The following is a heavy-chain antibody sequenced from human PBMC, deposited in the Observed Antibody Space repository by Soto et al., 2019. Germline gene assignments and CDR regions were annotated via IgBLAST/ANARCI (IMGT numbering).Heavy chain of an antibody. CDR3: AKDRQPDGRWTIDS. J-gene: IGHJ4*02. CDR2: INHSGST. CDR1: GGSFSGYY. Sequence: SETLSLTCGVYGGSFSGYYWSWIRQPPGKGLEWIGEINHSGSTNYNPSLKNRVTISVDTSKNQISLKLSSLSAADTAVYYCAKDRQPDGRWTIDSWGQGAQVTVSS. D-gene: IGHD1-1*01. V-gene: IGHV4-34*01.